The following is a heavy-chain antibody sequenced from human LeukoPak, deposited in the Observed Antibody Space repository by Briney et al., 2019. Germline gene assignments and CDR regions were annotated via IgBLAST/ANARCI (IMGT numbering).Heavy chain of an antibody. CDR3: ARGAMAAGGYYYYYMDV. CDR2: IYYSGST. CDR1: GGSIGSYY. D-gene: IGHD3-10*01. V-gene: IGHV4-59*12. Sequence: SETLSLTCTVSGGSIGSYYWSWIRQPPGKGLEWIGYIYYSGSTNYNPSLKSRVTISVDTSKNQFSLKLSSVTAADTAVYYCARGAMAAGGYYYYYMDVWGKGTTVTVSS. J-gene: IGHJ6*03.